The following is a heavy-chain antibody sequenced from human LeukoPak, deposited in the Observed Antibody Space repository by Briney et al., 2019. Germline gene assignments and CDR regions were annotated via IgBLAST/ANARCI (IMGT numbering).Heavy chain of an antibody. CDR2: IYTSGST. D-gene: IGHD3-16*02. V-gene: IGHV4-61*02. CDR1: GGSISSGSYY. J-gene: IGHJ4*02. Sequence: SQTLSLTCTVSGGSISSGSYYWSWIRQPAGKGLEWIGRIYTSGSTNYNPSLKSRVTISVDTSKNQFSLKLSSVTAADTAVYYCARSSRPSFFDYWGQGTLVTVSS. CDR3: ARSSRPSFFDY.